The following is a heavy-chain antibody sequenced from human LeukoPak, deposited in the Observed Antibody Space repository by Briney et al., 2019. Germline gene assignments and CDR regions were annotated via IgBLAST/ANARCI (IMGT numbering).Heavy chain of an antibody. V-gene: IGHV3-23*01. D-gene: IGHD6-19*01. CDR2: VTGGIST. Sequence: PGGSFRLSCAASGFTFSNFGMSWVRQAPGKGLEWVSTVTGGISTFYADSVKGRFTISRDNSRNTLYLQMNSLRAEDTAVYYCARPGIAVAGEFFDYWGEGTLVTVSS. CDR3: ARPGIAVAGEFFDY. J-gene: IGHJ4*02. CDR1: GFTFSNFG.